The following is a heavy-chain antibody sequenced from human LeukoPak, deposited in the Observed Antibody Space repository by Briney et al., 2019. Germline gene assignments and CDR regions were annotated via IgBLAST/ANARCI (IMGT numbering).Heavy chain of an antibody. CDR3: ARDRASGSYYYGMDV. D-gene: IGHD2-15*01. J-gene: IGHJ6*02. CDR1: GYTFTGYY. CDR2: INPNSGGT. Sequence: GASAKVSCKASGYTFTGYYMHWVRQAPGQGLEWMGWINPNSGGTNYAQKFQGRVTMTRDTSISTAYMELSRLRSDDTAVYYCARDRASGSYYYGMDVWGQGTTVTVSS. V-gene: IGHV1-2*02.